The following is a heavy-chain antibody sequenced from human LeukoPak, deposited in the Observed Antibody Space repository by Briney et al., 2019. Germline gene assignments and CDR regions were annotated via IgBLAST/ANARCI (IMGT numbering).Heavy chain of an antibody. J-gene: IGHJ2*01. CDR2: TT. Sequence: SGTLSLTCTASVGSLSTGVFYWSWIPHPPGKALEWIGYTTYYNPPLKSRFSISVDTTKSHCSLQLTSVTAADTAVYHCVRASLTPSGFVWHFDLWGRGTLVTVSS. D-gene: IGHD5-12*01. CDR3: VRASLTPSGFVWHFDL. CDR1: VGSLSTGVFY. V-gene: IGHV4-31*03.